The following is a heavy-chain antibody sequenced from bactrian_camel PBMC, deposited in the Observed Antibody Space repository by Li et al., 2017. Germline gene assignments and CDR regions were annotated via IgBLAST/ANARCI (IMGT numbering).Heavy chain of an antibody. Sequence: QLVESGGGSVQAGGSLRLSCTVSGHTVSTYSMGWFRQAPGKEREGVAVIDNDGFTNYADSVRGRFTITLDKSKDTLTLQMNDLKPEDTALYLCAARLCGFPEYVCWGQGTQVTVS. V-gene: IGHV3S55*01. CDR1: GHTVSTYS. CDR2: IDNDGFT. D-gene: IGHD1*01. CDR3: AARLCGFPEYVC. J-gene: IGHJ4*01.